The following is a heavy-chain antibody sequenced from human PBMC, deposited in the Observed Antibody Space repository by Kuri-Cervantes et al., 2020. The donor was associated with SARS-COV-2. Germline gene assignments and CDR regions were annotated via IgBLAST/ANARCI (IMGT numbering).Heavy chain of an antibody. CDR1: GFTFSSYA. CDR3: ATTSGSYYNGAFDY. CDR2: ISYDGSNK. V-gene: IGHV3-30-3*01. D-gene: IGHD1-26*01. J-gene: IGHJ4*02. Sequence: LSLTCAASGFTFSSYAMSWARQAPGKGLEWVAVISYDGSNKYYADSVKGRFTISRDNSENTLYLQMNSLRAEDTAVYYCATTSGSYYNGAFDYWGQGTLVTVSS.